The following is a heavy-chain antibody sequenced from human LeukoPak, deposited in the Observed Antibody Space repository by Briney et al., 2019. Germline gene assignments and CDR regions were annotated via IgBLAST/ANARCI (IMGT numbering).Heavy chain of an antibody. Sequence: GGSLRLSCAASGFTFNRNAISWVRQAPGKGLEWVANIKQDGSEKYYVDSVKGRFTISRDNAKNSLYLQMNSLRAEDTAVYYCAGEKGYWGQGTLVTVSS. CDR1: GFTFNRNA. J-gene: IGHJ4*02. V-gene: IGHV3-7*01. CDR3: AGEKGY. CDR2: IKQDGSEK.